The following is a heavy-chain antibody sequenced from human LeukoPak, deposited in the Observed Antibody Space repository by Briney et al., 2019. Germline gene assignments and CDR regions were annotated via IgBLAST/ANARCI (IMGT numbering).Heavy chain of an antibody. V-gene: IGHV4-39*01. D-gene: IGHD6-13*01. Sequence: SETLSLTCTLSGGSISSSSYYWGWIRQPPGKGLEWIGSIYYSGSTYYNPSLKSRVTISVDTSKNQFSLKLSSVTAADTAVYYCALIAAAGTGDYWGQGTLVTVSS. CDR1: GGSISSSSYY. CDR3: ALIAAAGTGDY. CDR2: IYYSGST. J-gene: IGHJ4*02.